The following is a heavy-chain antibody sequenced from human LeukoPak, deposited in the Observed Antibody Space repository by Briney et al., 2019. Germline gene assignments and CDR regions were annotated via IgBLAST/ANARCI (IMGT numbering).Heavy chain of an antibody. J-gene: IGHJ3*01. CDR1: GFTFTDYA. CDR3: ARNHGNQNVFDV. D-gene: IGHD1-14*01. CDR2: ISYSGE. Sequence: SGGTLRLSCAASGFTFTDYAFHWVRQAPGKGLEWVTIISYSGEYYADSVRGRFVISRDNSKNTVYLQMDSLRADDTAMYYCARNHGNQNVFDVWGQGTMVTVSS. V-gene: IGHV3-30*01.